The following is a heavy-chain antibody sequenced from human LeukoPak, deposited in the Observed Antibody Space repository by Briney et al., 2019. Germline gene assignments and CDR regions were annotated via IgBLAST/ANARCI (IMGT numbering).Heavy chain of an antibody. Sequence: GGSLRLSCTTSGFTLSSYWMSWVRQAPGKGLEWLGNIKEDGSEKYDVDSVKGRFTISRDNAKNSLYLQMNSLRVEDTGIYYCARGTRVGTPYNWFDPWGQGTLVTVSS. CDR2: IKEDGSEK. CDR1: GFTLSSYW. J-gene: IGHJ5*02. CDR3: ARGTRVGTPYNWFDP. D-gene: IGHD1/OR15-1a*01. V-gene: IGHV3-7*01.